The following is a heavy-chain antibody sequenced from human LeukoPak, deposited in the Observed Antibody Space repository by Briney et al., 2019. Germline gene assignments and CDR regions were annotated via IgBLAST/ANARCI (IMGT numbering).Heavy chain of an antibody. D-gene: IGHD1-7*01. Sequence: PSETLSLTCTVSGGSISSYYWSWIRQPPGKGLEWIGYIYYSGSTNYNPSLKSRVTISVDTSKNQFSLKLSSVTAADTAAYYCARDRRNWNYDYFDYWGQGTLVTVSS. CDR2: IYYSGST. CDR1: GGSISSYY. J-gene: IGHJ4*02. CDR3: ARDRRNWNYDYFDY. V-gene: IGHV4-59*01.